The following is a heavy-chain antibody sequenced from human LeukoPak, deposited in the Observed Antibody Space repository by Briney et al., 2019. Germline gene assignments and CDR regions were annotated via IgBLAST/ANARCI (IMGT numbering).Heavy chain of an antibody. Sequence: GGSLRLSCAASGFKFDGFGMHWVRQAPGKGLEWVSLIIDDGSKTYYADSVKGRFTIFRDSSKNSLFLQMSSLSAEATALYYCTKDGAFKWNDGGFFGSWGQGTLVIVSS. J-gene: IGHJ4*02. CDR2: IIDDGSKT. CDR3: TKDGAFKWNDGGFFGS. V-gene: IGHV3-43*02. CDR1: GFKFDGFG. D-gene: IGHD1-20*01.